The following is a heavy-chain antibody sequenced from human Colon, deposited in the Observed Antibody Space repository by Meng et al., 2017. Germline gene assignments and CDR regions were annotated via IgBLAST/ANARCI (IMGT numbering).Heavy chain of an antibody. CDR3: ASYDGSGSYHK. CDR2: IWFDGGTK. Sequence: GGSLRLPSAASGFTFSNSGMHWVRQAPGKGLEWVAVIWFDGGTKSYADSVKGRFTISRDKSKNTLYLQMNSLRVEDKAMYYFASYDGSGSYHKWGQGTLVTVSS. CDR1: GFTFSNSG. V-gene: IGHV3-33*01. D-gene: IGHD3-10*01. J-gene: IGHJ4*02.